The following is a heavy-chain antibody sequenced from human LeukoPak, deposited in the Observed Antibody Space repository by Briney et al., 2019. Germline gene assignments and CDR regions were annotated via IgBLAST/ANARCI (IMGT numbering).Heavy chain of an antibody. CDR3: ARDLLGVGAFDI. J-gene: IGHJ3*02. CDR2: IYSGGST. CDR1: GFTFSSNY. V-gene: IGHV3-53*01. D-gene: IGHD3-16*01. Sequence: GGSLRLSCAASGFTFSSNYINWVRQAPGKGLEWVSVIYSGGSTYYTDSAKGRFATSRENSKSTLYLEMNSLRGEDTAVYYCARDLLGVGAFDIWGQGTMVTVSS.